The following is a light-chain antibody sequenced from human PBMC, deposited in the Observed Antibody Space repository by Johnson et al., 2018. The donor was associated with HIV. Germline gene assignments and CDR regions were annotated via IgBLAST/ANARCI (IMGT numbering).Light chain of an antibody. CDR1: SSNIGNNY. J-gene: IGLJ1*01. CDR3: GTWDNSLSAPLV. CDR2: ENN. Sequence: QSVLTQPPSVSAAPGQKVTISCSGSSSNIGNNYVSWYQQLPGTAPKLLIYENNKRPSGIPDRFSGSKSGTSATLDITGLQTGDEADYYCGTWDNSLSAPLVFGAGTKITVL. V-gene: IGLV1-51*02.